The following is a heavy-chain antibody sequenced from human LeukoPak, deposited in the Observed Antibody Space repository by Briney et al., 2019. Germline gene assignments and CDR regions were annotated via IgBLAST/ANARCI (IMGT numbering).Heavy chain of an antibody. V-gene: IGHV3-53*01. CDR1: GFTVSNNY. J-gene: IGHJ4*02. Sequence: GGSLRLSCAASGFTVSNNYMSWVRQAPGKKLEWVSDIYSDGTTFYADSVKGRFTISRDNSKNTLYLQMNSLRAEDTAVYYCANSVPGIAAAGSFDYWGQGTLVTVSS. D-gene: IGHD6-13*01. CDR3: ANSVPGIAAAGSFDY. CDR2: IYSDGTT.